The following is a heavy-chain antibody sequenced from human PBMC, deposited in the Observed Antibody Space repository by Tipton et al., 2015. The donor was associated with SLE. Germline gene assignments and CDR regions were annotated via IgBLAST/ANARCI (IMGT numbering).Heavy chain of an antibody. Sequence: TLSLTCTVSGFSIFTGYYWGWVRQPPGTGLEWIGTIHYTGSPYFNPSLKSRVTISVDTSRDQFSLKMTSVTAADTAVYYCARDTRDWFLSESWGQGALVTVSS. D-gene: IGHD3-9*01. CDR3: ARDTRDWFLSES. CDR2: IHYTGSP. J-gene: IGHJ4*02. CDR1: GFSIFTGYY. V-gene: IGHV4-38-2*02.